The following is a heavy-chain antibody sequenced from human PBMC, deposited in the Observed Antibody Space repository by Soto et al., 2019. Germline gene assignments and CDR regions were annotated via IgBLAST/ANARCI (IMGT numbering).Heavy chain of an antibody. CDR1: GVSISSYY. CDR2: IYYSGST. J-gene: IGHJ4*02. V-gene: IGHV4-59*08. Sequence: SETLSLTCTVSGVSISSYYWIWIRQPPGKGLEWIGYIYYSGSTNYNPSLKSRVTISVDTSKNQFSLKLSSVTAADTAVYYCARQHSGVFDYWGQGTLVTVSS. CDR3: ARQHSGVFDY. D-gene: IGHD5-12*01.